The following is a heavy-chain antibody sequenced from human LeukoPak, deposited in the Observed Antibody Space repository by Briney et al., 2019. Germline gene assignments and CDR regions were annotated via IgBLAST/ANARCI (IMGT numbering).Heavy chain of an antibody. CDR1: GFTFSSYA. Sequence: GGSLRLSCAASGFTFSSYAMSWVRQAPGKGLEWVSAISGSGGSTYYADSVKGRFTISRDNSKNTLYLQMNSLRAEDTAVYYCAKDYDILTGYYSPHFDYWGQGTLVTVSS. J-gene: IGHJ4*02. D-gene: IGHD3-9*01. CDR3: AKDYDILTGYYSPHFDY. V-gene: IGHV3-23*01. CDR2: ISGSGGST.